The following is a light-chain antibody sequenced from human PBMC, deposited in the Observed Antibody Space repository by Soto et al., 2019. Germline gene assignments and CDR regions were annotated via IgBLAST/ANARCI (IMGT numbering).Light chain of an antibody. V-gene: IGKV3-15*01. CDR2: GAS. CDR1: QSISNN. J-gene: IGKJ4*01. Sequence: EIVMTQSPATLSVSPGERATLSCRASQSISNNLAWYQQKVGQAPRLLISGASTRATGIPARFSGSGSGTEFPLTISSLQSEDFAIYYCQQYHHWPPLTFGGGTKVEIK. CDR3: QQYHHWPPLT.